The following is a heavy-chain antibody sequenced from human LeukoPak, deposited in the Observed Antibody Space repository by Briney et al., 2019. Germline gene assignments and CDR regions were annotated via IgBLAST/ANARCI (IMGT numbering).Heavy chain of an antibody. J-gene: IGHJ5*02. CDR1: GGTFSSCA. CDR2: IIPIFGTA. CDR3: ARFYGSGSYSSPFDP. D-gene: IGHD3-10*01. Sequence: SVKVSCKASGGTFSSCAISWVRQAPGQGLEWMGGIIPIFGTANYAQKFQGRVTITADESTSTAYMELSSLRSEDTAVYYCARFYGSGSYSSPFDPWGQGTLVTVSS. V-gene: IGHV1-69*13.